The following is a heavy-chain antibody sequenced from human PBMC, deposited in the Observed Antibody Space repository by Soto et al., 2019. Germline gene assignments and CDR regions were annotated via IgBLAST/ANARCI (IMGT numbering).Heavy chain of an antibody. D-gene: IGHD6-13*01. Sequence: SGMVSSKASGGSFISYAISWVRQSPGQGLEWMGGIIPVFGTANYAQKFQGRVTITADESTSTAYMELSSLRSEDTAVYYCARINKSIAGRDNWFDPWGQGTLVTVSS. CDR1: GGSFISYA. CDR3: ARINKSIAGRDNWFDP. V-gene: IGHV1-69*13. CDR2: IIPVFGTA. J-gene: IGHJ5*02.